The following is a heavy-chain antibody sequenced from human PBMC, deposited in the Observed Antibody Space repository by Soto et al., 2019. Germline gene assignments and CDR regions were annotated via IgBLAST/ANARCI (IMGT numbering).Heavy chain of an antibody. CDR3: ARVLLEWTTYYYYYYGMDV. V-gene: IGHV3-33*01. J-gene: IGHJ6*02. CDR1: GFTFSSYG. D-gene: IGHD3-3*01. Sequence: PGGSLRLSCAASGFTFSSYGMHWVRQAPGKGLEWVAVIWYDGSNKYYADSVKGRFTISRDNSKNTLYLQMNSLRAEDTAVYYCARVLLEWTTYYYYYYGMDVWGQGTTVTVSS. CDR2: IWYDGSNK.